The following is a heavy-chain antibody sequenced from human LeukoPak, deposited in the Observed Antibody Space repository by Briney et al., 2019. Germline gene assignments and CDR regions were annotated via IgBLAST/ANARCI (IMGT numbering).Heavy chain of an antibody. J-gene: IGHJ6*03. V-gene: IGHV1-18*01. Sequence: GASVKVSCKASGYTFTSYGISWVRQAPGQGLEWMGWISAYNGNTNYAQKLQGRVTMTTDTSTSTAYMELRSLRSEDTALYYCARVSSGYLYYYYMDVWGKGTTVTASS. CDR3: ARVSSGYLYYYYMDV. D-gene: IGHD3-22*01. CDR2: ISAYNGNT. CDR1: GYTFTSYG.